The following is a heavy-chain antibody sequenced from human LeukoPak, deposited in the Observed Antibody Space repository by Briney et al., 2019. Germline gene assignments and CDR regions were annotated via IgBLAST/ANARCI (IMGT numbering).Heavy chain of an antibody. CDR2: ISHSGST. CDR1: GGSFSGYY. Sequence: SETLSLTCAVYGGSFSGYYWSWIRQPPGKGLEWIGEISHSGSTNYNPSLKSRVTISVDTSKNQFSLKLSSVTAADTAVYYCASSTPQNPALRDFDYWGQGTLVTVSS. D-gene: IGHD4-17*01. V-gene: IGHV4-34*01. J-gene: IGHJ4*02. CDR3: ASSTPQNPALRDFDY.